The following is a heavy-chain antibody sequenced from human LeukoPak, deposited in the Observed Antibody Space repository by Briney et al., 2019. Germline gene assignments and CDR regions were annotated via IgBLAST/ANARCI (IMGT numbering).Heavy chain of an antibody. CDR2: ITGAGSST. Sequence: PGGSLRLSCAASGFTFSSYGMHWVRQAPGKGLEWVSSITGAGSSTKYADSVNGRFTISRDNSKNTVSLQMTGLRAEDTAVYYCARKVAVAMDLDYWGQGTLVTVSS. V-gene: IGHV3-NL1*01. CDR1: GFTFSSYG. D-gene: IGHD5-18*01. J-gene: IGHJ4*02. CDR3: ARKVAVAMDLDY.